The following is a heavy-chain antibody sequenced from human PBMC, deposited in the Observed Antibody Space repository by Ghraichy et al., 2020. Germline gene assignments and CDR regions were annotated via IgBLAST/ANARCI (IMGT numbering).Heavy chain of an antibody. CDR3: ARGGVSARPDY. D-gene: IGHD6-6*01. V-gene: IGHV3-33*01. J-gene: IGHJ4*02. CDR1: GFSFRDNA. Sequence: LSLTCAASGFSFRDNAMHWVRQAPGKGLEWLAIIWYDGSNKYYADSVQGRFTISRDNPKNMVYLQMNSLRADDTAVYLCARGGVSARPDYWGQGTLVTVSS. CDR2: IWYDGSNK.